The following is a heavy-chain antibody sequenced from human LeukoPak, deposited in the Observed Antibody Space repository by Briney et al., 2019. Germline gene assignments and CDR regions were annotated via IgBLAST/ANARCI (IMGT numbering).Heavy chain of an antibody. CDR1: GFTFSSYA. CDR2: ISGSGGST. J-gene: IGHJ4*02. V-gene: IGHV3-23*01. D-gene: IGHD2-2*01. CDR3: AKVSHIVVVPAAIHFDY. Sequence: GGSLRLSCAASGFTFSSYAMSWVRQAPGKGLEWVSAISGSGGSTYYADSVKGRFTISRDNSKNTLYLQMNSLRAEDTAVYYCAKVSHIVVVPAAIHFDYWGQGTLVTVSS.